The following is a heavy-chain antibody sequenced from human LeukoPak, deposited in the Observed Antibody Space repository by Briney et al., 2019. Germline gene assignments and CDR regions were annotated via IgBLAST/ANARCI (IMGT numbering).Heavy chain of an antibody. J-gene: IGHJ4*02. V-gene: IGHV4-61*02. CDR2: IYNSGIT. Sequence: SQTLSLTCTVSGGSISSGSYYWSWIRQPAGKGLEWIGRIYNSGITKYNQSLESRVTMSVDTSTNQFSLKLSSVTAADTAVYYCATTSGSFDHWGQGALVIVSS. CDR3: ATTSGSFDH. CDR1: GGSISSGSYY. D-gene: IGHD3-3*01.